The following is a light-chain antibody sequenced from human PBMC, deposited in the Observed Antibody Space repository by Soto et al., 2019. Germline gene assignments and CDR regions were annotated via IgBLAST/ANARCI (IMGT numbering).Light chain of an antibody. CDR1: RGISSF. J-gene: IGKJ1*01. V-gene: IGKV1-9*01. CDR2: TAS. Sequence: IQLTQSPSSLSASVGDRVTVTCRASRGISSFLAWYQLKPGKAPKLLIYTASTLQTGVPSRVSGSGSGTEFTLTISSLQPDDFATYYCQQYNYYWTFGQGTKVDIK. CDR3: QQYNYYWT.